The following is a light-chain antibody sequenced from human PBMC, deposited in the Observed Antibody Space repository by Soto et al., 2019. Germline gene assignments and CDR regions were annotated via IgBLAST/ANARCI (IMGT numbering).Light chain of an antibody. CDR3: QAWDSSTPNYV. CDR2: QDS. CDR1: KLGDKY. J-gene: IGLJ1*01. Sequence: SYELNQPPSVSVSPGQTASITCSGDKLGDKYACWYQQKPGQSPVLVIYQDSKRPSGIPERFSGSNSGNTATLTISGTQAMDEADYYCQAWDSSTPNYVFGTGTKVTVL. V-gene: IGLV3-1*01.